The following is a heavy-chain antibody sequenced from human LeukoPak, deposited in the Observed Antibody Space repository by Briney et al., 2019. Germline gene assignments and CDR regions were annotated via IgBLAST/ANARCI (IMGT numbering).Heavy chain of an antibody. CDR3: ARLQGVTTTGWFDP. J-gene: IGHJ5*02. V-gene: IGHV4-59*08. CDR2: IYYSGST. Sequence: SETLSLTCTVSGGSISSYYWSWIRQPPGKGLEWIAYIYYSGSTNYNPSLKSRVTISVDTSKNQFSLKLSSVTAADTAVYYCARLQGVTTTGWFDPWGQGTLVTVSS. CDR1: GGSISSYY. D-gene: IGHD4-17*01.